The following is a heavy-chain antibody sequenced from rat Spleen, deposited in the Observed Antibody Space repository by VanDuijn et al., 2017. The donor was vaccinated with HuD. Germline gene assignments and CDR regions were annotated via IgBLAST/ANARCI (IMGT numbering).Heavy chain of an antibody. CDR2: ISTGGGDT. V-gene: IGHV5-25*01. CDR3: AARVTARGFPY. Sequence: EVHLVESGGGLVQPGRSLKLSYPASGFNFRNYDMAWVRQSPSKGLEWVASISTGGGDTYYRDSVKGRFTISRDNAKSTLYLQMDSLRSEDTATYYCAARVTARGFPYWGQGTLVTVSS. J-gene: IGHJ3*01. D-gene: IGHD1-11*01. CDR1: GFNFRNYD.